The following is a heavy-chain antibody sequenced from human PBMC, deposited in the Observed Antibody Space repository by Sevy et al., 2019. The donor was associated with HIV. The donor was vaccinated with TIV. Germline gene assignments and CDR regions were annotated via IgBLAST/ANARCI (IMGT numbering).Heavy chain of an antibody. CDR1: GFTFSDYY. CDR2: ISSSGSTT. V-gene: IGHV3-11*01. J-gene: IGHJ4*02. Sequence: GGSLRLSCAASGFTFSDYYMSWIRQAPGKGLEWISYISSSGSTTYYADSVKGRFTISRDNAKNSLYLQMNSLRAEDTAVYYCARDRGGDNGNSWDFHSWGQGTLVTVSS. D-gene: IGHD2-8*01. CDR3: ARDRGGDNGNSWDFHS.